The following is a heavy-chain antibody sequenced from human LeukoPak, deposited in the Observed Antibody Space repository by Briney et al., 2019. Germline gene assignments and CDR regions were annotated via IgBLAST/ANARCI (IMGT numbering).Heavy chain of an antibody. V-gene: IGHV1-2*06. CDR3: ARKSGSINWFDP. Sequence: ASVKVSCKASGYTFTGYYMHWVRQAPGQGLEWMGQINPNSGGTNYAQKFQGRVTMTRDTSISTAYMELSRLRSDDTAVYYCARKSGSINWFDPWGQGTLVTVSS. CDR1: GYTFTGYY. J-gene: IGHJ5*02. CDR2: INPNSGGT. D-gene: IGHD1-26*01.